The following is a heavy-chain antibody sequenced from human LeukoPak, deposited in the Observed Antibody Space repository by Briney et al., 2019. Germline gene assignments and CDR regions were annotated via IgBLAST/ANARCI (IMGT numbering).Heavy chain of an antibody. Sequence: ASVKVSCKVSGYTLTELSMHWVRHAPGKGLEWMGGFDPEDGETIYAQKFQGRVTMTEDTSTDTAYMELSSLRSEDTAVYYCATDGKQLVRRFDYWGQGTLVTVSS. J-gene: IGHJ4*02. V-gene: IGHV1-24*01. CDR3: ATDGKQLVRRFDY. CDR1: GYTLTELS. D-gene: IGHD6-13*01. CDR2: FDPEDGET.